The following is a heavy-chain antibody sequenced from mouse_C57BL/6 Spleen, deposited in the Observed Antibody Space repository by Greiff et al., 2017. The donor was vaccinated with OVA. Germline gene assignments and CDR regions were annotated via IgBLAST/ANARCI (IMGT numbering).Heavy chain of an antibody. CDR1: GYTFTSYG. CDR3: AREVVAHYAMDY. CDR2: IYPRSGNT. D-gene: IGHD1-1*01. Sequence: QVQLQQSGAELARPGASVKLSCKASGYTFTSYGISWVKQRTGQGLEWIGEIYPRSGNTYYNEKFKGKATLTADKSSSTAYMKLRSLTSEDSAVYFWAREVVAHYAMDYWGQGTSVTVSS. J-gene: IGHJ4*01. V-gene: IGHV1-81*01.